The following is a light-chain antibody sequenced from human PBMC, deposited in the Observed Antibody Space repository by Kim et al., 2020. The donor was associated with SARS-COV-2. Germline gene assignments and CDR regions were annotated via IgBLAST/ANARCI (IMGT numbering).Light chain of an antibody. CDR1: QDIRND. Sequence: ASVGDRVTIPCRASQDIRNDLGWYQQNPGRAPKRLIYGASSLQSGVPSRFGGSGSGTEFTLTISSLQPEDFATYFCLQHNTYPITFGQGTRLEIK. V-gene: IGKV1-17*01. CDR3: LQHNTYPIT. J-gene: IGKJ5*01. CDR2: GAS.